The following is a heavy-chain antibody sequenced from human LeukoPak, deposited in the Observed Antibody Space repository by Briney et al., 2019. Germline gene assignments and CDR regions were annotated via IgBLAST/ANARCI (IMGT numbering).Heavy chain of an antibody. J-gene: IGHJ4*02. CDR3: ARGSGWVFDY. Sequence: PGGSLRLSCAASGFAFSTYWMHWVRQAPGKGLEWVANIKQDGSEKYYVDSVKGRFTFSRDNAKNSLYLQMSSLRAEDTALYYCARGSGWVFDYWGQGTLVTVSS. D-gene: IGHD6-19*01. V-gene: IGHV3-7*01. CDR1: GFAFSTYW. CDR2: IKQDGSEK.